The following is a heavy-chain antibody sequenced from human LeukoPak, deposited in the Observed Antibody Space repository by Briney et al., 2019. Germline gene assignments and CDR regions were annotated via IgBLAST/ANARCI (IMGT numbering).Heavy chain of an antibody. D-gene: IGHD6-13*01. Sequence: SETLSLTCTVSGSSISSSSYYWGWIRQPPGKGLEWIGSIYYSGSTYYNPSLKSRVTISVDRSKNQFSLKLSSVTAADTAVYYCARSPSIAAASYYFDYWGQGTLVTVSS. V-gene: IGHV4-39*07. CDR3: ARSPSIAAASYYFDY. CDR2: IYYSGST. CDR1: GSSISSSSYY. J-gene: IGHJ4*02.